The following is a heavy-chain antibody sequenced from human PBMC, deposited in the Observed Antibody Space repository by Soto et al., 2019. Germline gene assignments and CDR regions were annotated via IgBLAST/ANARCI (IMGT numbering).Heavy chain of an antibody. D-gene: IGHD5-18*01. CDR1: GFTFSSYA. Sequence: GGSLRLSCAASGFTFSSYAMHWVRQAPGKGLEWVAVISYDGSNKYYADSVKGRFTISRDNSKNTLYLQMNSLRAEDTAVYYCARAFATDTAMVSWGQGTLVTVSS. CDR2: ISYDGSNK. CDR3: ARAFATDTAMVS. V-gene: IGHV3-30-3*01. J-gene: IGHJ4*02.